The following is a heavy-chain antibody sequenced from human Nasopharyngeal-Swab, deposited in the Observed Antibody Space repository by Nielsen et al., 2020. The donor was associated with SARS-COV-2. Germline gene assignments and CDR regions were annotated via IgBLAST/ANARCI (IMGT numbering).Heavy chain of an antibody. CDR1: GYTFTSYA. J-gene: IGHJ3*02. CDR3: ARVRVRAIFGVVIIREDAFDI. D-gene: IGHD3-3*01. CDR2: INAGNGNT. V-gene: IGHV1-3*01. Sequence: ASMKVSCKASGYTFTSYAMHWVRQAPGQRLEWMGWINAGNGNTKYSQKFQGRVTITRDTSASTAYMELSSLRSEDTAVYYCARVRVRAIFGVVIIREDAFDIWGQGTMVTVSS.